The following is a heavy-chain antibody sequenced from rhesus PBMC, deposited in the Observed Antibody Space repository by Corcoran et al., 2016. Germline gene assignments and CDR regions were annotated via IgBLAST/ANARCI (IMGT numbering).Heavy chain of an antibody. V-gene: IGHV4-147*01. CDR2: IYGSRGSP. J-gene: IGHJ3*01. CDR3: ARAVAAGRDDAFDF. CDR1: GGSISSNY. D-gene: IGHD6-13*01. Sequence: QVQLQESGPGLVKPSETLSLTCAVPGGSISSNYWSWICHPPGKGLEWIGRIYGSRGSPSYKPSLTSRVTISTDTSKNQFSLKLSSVTAADTAVYYCARAVAAGRDDAFDFWGQGLRVTVSS.